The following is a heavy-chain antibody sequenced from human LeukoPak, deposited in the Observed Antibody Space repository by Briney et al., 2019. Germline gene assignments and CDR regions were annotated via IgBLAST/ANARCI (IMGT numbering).Heavy chain of an antibody. D-gene: IGHD3-10*01. CDR3: ARGTLYYGSESYDY. V-gene: IGHV3-30*04. CDR1: GITFSSYA. Sequence: GGSLRLSCAASGITFSSYAMHWVRQAPGKGLEWVAVISYDGSNKYYADSVKGRFTISRDNSKNTLYLQMNSLRAEDTAVYYCARGTLYYGSESYDYWGQGTLVIVSS. J-gene: IGHJ4*02. CDR2: ISYDGSNK.